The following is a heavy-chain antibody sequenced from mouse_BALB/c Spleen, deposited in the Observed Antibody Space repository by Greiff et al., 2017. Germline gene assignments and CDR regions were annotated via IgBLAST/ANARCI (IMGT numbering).Heavy chain of an antibody. CDR2: IYPGGGYT. V-gene: IGHV1-63*02. Sequence: QVHVKQSGAELVRPGTSVKISCKASGYTFTNYWLGWVKQRPGHGLEWIGDIYPGGGYTNYNEKFKGKATLTADTSSSTAYMQLSSLTSEDSAVYFCAGYDGYFRYFDVWGAGTTVTVSS. CDR1: GYTFTNYW. CDR3: AGYDGYFRYFDV. D-gene: IGHD2-3*01. J-gene: IGHJ1*01.